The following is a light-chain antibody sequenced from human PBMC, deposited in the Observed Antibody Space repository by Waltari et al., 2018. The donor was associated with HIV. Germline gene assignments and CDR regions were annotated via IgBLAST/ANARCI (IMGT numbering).Light chain of an antibody. J-gene: IGLJ3*02. CDR1: SSDVGSSNY. CDR2: EIP. V-gene: IGLV2-8*01. Sequence: QSALTQPPSASGFPGQSVTISCTGTSSDVGSSNYVAWYQQYPGKAPKPLIYEIPKLPAGLPIHFSASKPGSTASLSGSGRQAADDADSYCSSSAGGDTLVFGGGTKLTLL. CDR3: SSSAGGDTLV.